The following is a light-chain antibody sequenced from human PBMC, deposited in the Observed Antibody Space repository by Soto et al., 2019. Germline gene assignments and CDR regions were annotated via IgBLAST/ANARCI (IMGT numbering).Light chain of an antibody. CDR1: QSVKSL. Sequence: EIVLTQSPATLSLSPGERATLSCRASQSVKSLLGWYQQRPGQAPRLVIYDASYRATGIPARFSGSGWGTDFTLTISSLEPEDFGVYYCQQRSSWPLTFGGATKVEI. V-gene: IGKV3-11*01. CDR3: QQRSSWPLT. J-gene: IGKJ4*01. CDR2: DAS.